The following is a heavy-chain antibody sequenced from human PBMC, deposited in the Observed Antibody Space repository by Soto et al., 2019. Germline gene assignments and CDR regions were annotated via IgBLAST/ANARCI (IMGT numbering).Heavy chain of an antibody. J-gene: IGHJ6*03. V-gene: IGHV4-59*08. CDR3: ARVGLRYFDWLPEGPYYYYMDV. CDR2: IYYSGST. Sequence: SETLSLTCTVSGGSISSHYWSWIRQPPGKGLEWIGYIYYSGSTNYNPSLKSRVTISVDTSKNQFSLKLSSVTAADTAVYYCARVGLRYFDWLPEGPYYYYMDVWGKGTTVTVSS. CDR1: GGSISSHY. D-gene: IGHD3-9*01.